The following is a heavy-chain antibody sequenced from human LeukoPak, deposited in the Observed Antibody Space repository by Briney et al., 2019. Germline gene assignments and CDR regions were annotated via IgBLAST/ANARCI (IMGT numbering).Heavy chain of an antibody. CDR1: GFTFSSYA. CDR3: ARAMDV. Sequence: GGSLRLSCAASGFTFSSYAMSWVRQAPGKGLEWVANINEDGSKKHYVDSVKGRFTISRDNAKNSLSLQMNSLSAEDTAVYYCARAMDVWGQGTTVTVSS. V-gene: IGHV3-7*03. J-gene: IGHJ6*02. CDR2: INEDGSKK.